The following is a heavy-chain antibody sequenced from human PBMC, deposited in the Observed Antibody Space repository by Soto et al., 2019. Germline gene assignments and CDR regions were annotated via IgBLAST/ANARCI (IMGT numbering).Heavy chain of an antibody. J-gene: IGHJ1*01. Sequence: ASVKVSCKASGYTFTSYGISWVRQAPGQGLEWMGWISAYNGNTNYAQKLQGRVTMTTDTSTSTAYMEMRSLRSDDTAVYYCARDTAQYSSGWPKYSQLRGKGPLVTVSS. V-gene: IGHV1-18*01. D-gene: IGHD6-19*01. CDR2: ISAYNGNT. CDR3: ARDTAQYSSGWPKYSQL. CDR1: GYTFTSYG.